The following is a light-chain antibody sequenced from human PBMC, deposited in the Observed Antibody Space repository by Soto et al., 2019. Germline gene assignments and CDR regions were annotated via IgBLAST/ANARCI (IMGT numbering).Light chain of an antibody. V-gene: IGKV3-20*01. CDR2: GAS. J-gene: IGKJ3*01. CDR3: QQYGSSLFT. Sequence: EIVLTQSPGTLSLSPGERATLSCRASQSVSSSYSAWYQQKPGQAPRLLIYGASSRATGIPDRFSGSGSGTDVTLTISRLEPEDFAVYYCQQYGSSLFTFGPGTKVDIK. CDR1: QSVSSSY.